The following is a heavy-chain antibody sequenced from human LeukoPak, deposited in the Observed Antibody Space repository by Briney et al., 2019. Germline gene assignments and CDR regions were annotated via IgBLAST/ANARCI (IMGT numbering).Heavy chain of an antibody. CDR3: ATLRGDTWYSDY. D-gene: IGHD1-26*01. CDR2: INSDVST. V-gene: IGHV3-53*01. CDR1: GFTVSSNS. Sequence: PGGSLRLSCAPSGFTVSSNSMTWVRQAPGKGLEWVSVINSDVSTYNADSVKGRFTISRDKSKNTLYLQMNSLRAEDTAVYFCATLRGDTWYSDYWGQGTLVTVSS. J-gene: IGHJ4*02.